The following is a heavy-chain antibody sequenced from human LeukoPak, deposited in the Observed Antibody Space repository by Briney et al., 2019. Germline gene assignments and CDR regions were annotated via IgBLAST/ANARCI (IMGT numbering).Heavy chain of an antibody. V-gene: IGHV3-33*01. J-gene: IGHJ4*02. D-gene: IGHD2-15*01. Sequence: GGSLRLSCVASGFTFRSHGMHWVRQAPGKGLEWVALIWSGRSDSVYADSVKGRFAISRDDSENTLFLQMNSLRPEDTAVYYCARDQGSCGGGTCYSSYFDQWGQGTLVTVSS. CDR1: GFTFRSHG. CDR2: IWSGRSDS. CDR3: ARDQGSCGGGTCYSSYFDQ.